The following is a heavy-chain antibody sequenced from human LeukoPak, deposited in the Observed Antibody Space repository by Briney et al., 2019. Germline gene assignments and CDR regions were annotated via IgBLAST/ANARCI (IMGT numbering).Heavy chain of an antibody. D-gene: IGHD3-10*02. CDR3: AELGITMIGGV. J-gene: IGHJ6*04. V-gene: IGHV3-74*01. Sequence: PGGSLRLSCAVSGFTSSTYWMHWVRQAPGKGLVWVSRINDDGTYTVYADSVKGRFTISRDNAKNSLYLQMNSLRAEDTAVYYCAELGITMIGGVWGKGTTVTISS. CDR1: GFTSSTYW. CDR2: INDDGTYT.